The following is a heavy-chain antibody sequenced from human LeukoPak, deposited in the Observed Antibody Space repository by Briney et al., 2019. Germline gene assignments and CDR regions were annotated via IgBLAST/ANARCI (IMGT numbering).Heavy chain of an antibody. V-gene: IGHV3-48*04. D-gene: IGHD2-2*01. Sequence: GGSLRLSCAASGFTFSSYSMNWVRQAPGKGLEWVSYISSSSSTIYYADSVKGRFTISRDNAKNSLYLQMNSLRAEDTAVYYCARDRYQPDLGLFDYWGQGTLVTVSS. CDR3: ARDRYQPDLGLFDY. CDR2: ISSSSSTI. J-gene: IGHJ4*02. CDR1: GFTFSSYS.